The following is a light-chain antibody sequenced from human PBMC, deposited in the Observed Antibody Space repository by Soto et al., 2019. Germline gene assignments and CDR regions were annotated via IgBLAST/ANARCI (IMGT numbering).Light chain of an antibody. J-gene: IGLJ2*01. CDR1: NIRGKS. Sequence: SYELTQPPSVSVAPGKTAKITCGGDNIRGKSVHWYQQKPGQAPVLVIYYGNDRPSGIPERFSGANSGNTATLTISRVEAGDEADYYCQVWESSSDHVVFGGGTKLTVL. CDR2: YGN. V-gene: IGLV3-21*01. CDR3: QVWESSSDHVV.